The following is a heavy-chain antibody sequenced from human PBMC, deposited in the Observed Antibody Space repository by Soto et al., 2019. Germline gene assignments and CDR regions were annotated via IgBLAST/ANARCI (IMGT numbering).Heavy chain of an antibody. CDR3: ARSALGATRYYYGMDV. Sequence: SETLSLTCAVYGGSFSGYDWSWIRQHPGKGLEWIGEINHSGSTNYNPSLKSRVTISVDTSKNQFSLKLSSVTAADTAVYYCARSALGATRYYYGMDVWGQGTTVTVSS. CDR1: GGSFSGYD. V-gene: IGHV4-34*01. J-gene: IGHJ6*02. D-gene: IGHD1-26*01. CDR2: INHSGST.